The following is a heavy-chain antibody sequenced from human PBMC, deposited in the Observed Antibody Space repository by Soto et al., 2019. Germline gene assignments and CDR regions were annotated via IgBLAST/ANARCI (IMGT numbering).Heavy chain of an antibody. CDR3: ARNVPVTAWGY. V-gene: IGHV3-66*01. J-gene: IGHJ4*02. Sequence: ESGGGLVQPGGSLRLSCAASGVTVGNTYMSWVRQAPGKGLEWVAVTYSGGDTRYADSVKGRFTMSRYSTKNTVYLQMDSLRSEDTAVYFGARNVPVTAWGYWGQGSLVTVSS. D-gene: IGHD4-17*01. CDR2: TYSGGDT. CDR1: GVTVGNTY.